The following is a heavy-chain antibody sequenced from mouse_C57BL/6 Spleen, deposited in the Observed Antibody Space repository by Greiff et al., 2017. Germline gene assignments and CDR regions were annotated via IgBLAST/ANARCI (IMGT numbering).Heavy chain of an antibody. CDR1: GCTFTSYT. Sequence: VQLQQSGAELARPGASVKMSCKASGCTFTSYTMHWVKQRPGQGLEWIGYINPSSGYTKYNQKFKDKATLTADKSSSTAYMQLSSLTSEDSAVYYCARSPSGKWYFDVWGTGTTVTVSS. D-gene: IGHD1-3*01. CDR2: INPSSGYT. CDR3: ARSPSGKWYFDV. J-gene: IGHJ1*03. V-gene: IGHV1-4*01.